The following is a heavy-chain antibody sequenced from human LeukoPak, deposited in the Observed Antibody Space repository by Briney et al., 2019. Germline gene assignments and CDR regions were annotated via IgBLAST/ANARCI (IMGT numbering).Heavy chain of an antibody. Sequence: PGGSLRLSCAASGFTFSSYGMSWVRQAPGKGLEWVSAISGSGGSTYYADSVRGRFTISRDNSKNTLYLQMNSLRAEDTAVYYCAKGRIWFGELLLFDYWGQGTLVTVSS. J-gene: IGHJ4*02. CDR3: AKGRIWFGELLLFDY. CDR2: ISGSGGST. CDR1: GFTFSSYG. V-gene: IGHV3-23*01. D-gene: IGHD3-10*01.